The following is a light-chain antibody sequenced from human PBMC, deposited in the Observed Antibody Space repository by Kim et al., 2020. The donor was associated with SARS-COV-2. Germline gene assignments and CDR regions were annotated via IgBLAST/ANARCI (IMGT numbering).Light chain of an antibody. CDR2: DGS. V-gene: IGKV1-5*01. J-gene: IGKJ1*01. CDR3: QQYKSFSQT. Sequence: DIQMTQAPSTLSASVGDRVTITCRASQIIGTWLAWYQQKPGKAPNLLIYDGSTLESGVPSRFRGTGSGPEFTLTISSLQPDDFATYYCQQYKSFSQTFGQGTKVDIK. CDR1: QIIGTW.